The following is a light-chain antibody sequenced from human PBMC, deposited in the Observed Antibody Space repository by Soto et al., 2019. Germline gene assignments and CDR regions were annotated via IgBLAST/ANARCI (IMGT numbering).Light chain of an antibody. CDR3: QQSYSTPRNT. V-gene: IGKV1-39*01. CDR1: QSISSY. J-gene: IGKJ2*01. CDR2: AAS. Sequence: DIQMTQSPSSLSASVGDRVTITCRASQSISSYLNWYQQKPGKAPKLLIYAASSLQSGVPSRYSGSGSGTDFTLNISSLQPEDFETYYCQQSYSTPRNTFGQGTKLEIK.